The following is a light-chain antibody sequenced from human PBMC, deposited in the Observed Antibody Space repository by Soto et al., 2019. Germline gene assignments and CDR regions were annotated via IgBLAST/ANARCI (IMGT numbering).Light chain of an antibody. J-gene: IGKJ1*01. CDR3: HQYNNWPPTWT. CDR2: GAS. V-gene: IGKV3-15*01. Sequence: EIVMTQSPATLSVSPGERATLSCRASQSVSSNLAWYQQKPGQAPRLLIYGASTRATGIPARFSGSGSGTEFTLTISSLQSEDSAVYSCHQYNNWPPTWTFGQGTKVAIK. CDR1: QSVSSN.